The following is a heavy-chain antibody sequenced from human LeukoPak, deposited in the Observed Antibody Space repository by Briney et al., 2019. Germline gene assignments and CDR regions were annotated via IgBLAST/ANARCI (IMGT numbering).Heavy chain of an antibody. CDR1: GGSINNDY. D-gene: IGHD3-3*01. CDR2: INHSGST. V-gene: IGHV4-34*01. Sequence: PSETLSLTCTVSGGSINNDYWSWIRQPPGKGLEWIGEINHSGSTNYNPSLKSRVTISVDTSKNQFSLKLSSVTAADTAVYYCARELRFLSGYYYYYYYMDVWGKGTTVTVSS. J-gene: IGHJ6*03. CDR3: ARELRFLSGYYYYYYYMDV.